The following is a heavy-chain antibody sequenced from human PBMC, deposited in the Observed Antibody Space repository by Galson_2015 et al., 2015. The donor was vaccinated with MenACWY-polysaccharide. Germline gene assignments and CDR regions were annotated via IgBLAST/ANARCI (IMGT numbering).Heavy chain of an antibody. CDR3: AKDSLGDALPFYMDV. CDR2: ISFDGKNK. V-gene: IGHV3-30*05. D-gene: IGHD2-21*01. CDR1: GFSFSDFG. J-gene: IGHJ6*03. Sequence: SLRLSCAASGFSFSDFGLHWVRQAPGRGLEWLVFISFDGKNKFYADSVKGRFTISRDDSTNTLYLQMDSLRAEDTAVYYCAKDSLGDALPFYMDVWGRGTTVTVSS.